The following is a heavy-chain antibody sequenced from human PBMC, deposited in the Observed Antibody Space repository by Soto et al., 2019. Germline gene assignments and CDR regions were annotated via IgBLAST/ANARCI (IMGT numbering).Heavy chain of an antibody. CDR1: GFTFSSYA. Sequence: GESLKISCAASGFTFSSYAMSWVRQAPGKGLEWVSAISGSGGSTYYADSVKGRFTISRDNSKNTLYLQMNSLRAEDTAVYYCAKDRYCTNGVCYDYFDYWGQGTLVTVSS. V-gene: IGHV3-23*01. CDR3: AKDRYCTNGVCYDYFDY. CDR2: ISGSGGST. D-gene: IGHD2-8*01. J-gene: IGHJ4*02.